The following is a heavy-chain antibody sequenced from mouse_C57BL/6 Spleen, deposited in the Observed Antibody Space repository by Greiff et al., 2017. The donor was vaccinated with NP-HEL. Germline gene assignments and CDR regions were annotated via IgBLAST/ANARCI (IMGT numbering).Heavy chain of an antibody. CDR1: GFTFSDYG. V-gene: IGHV5-17*01. CDR3: ALYYGSRFDY. CDR2: ISSGSSTI. Sequence: EVQRVESGGGLVKPGGSLKLSCAASGFTFSDYGMHWVRQAPEKGLEWVAYISSGSSTIYYADTVKGRFTISRDNAKNTLFLQMTSLRSEDTAMYYCALYYGSRFDYWGQGTTLTVSS. J-gene: IGHJ2*01. D-gene: IGHD1-1*01.